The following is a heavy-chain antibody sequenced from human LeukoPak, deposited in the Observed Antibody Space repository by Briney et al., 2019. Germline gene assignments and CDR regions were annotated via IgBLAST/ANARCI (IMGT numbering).Heavy chain of an antibody. CDR3: AKFEFGF. J-gene: IGHJ4*02. CDR2: ISSSTIYT. CDR1: GFTFNSFS. D-gene: IGHD3-16*01. V-gene: IGHV3-21*04. Sequence: GGSLRLSCAASGFTFNSFSMNWVRQAPGKGLEWVSSISSSTIYTYYADSVKGRFTISRDNAKNSLYLQMNSLRDEDTAVYYCAKFEFGFWGQGTLVTVSS.